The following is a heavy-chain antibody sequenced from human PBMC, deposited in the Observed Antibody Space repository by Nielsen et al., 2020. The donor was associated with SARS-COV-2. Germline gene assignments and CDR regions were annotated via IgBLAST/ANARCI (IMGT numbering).Heavy chain of an antibody. CDR3: ARDGEVGATTGADY. CDR1: GFTFSKFP. Sequence: GESLKISCAVSGFTFSKFPMHWVRQAPGKGLEWLAIISYGGDNEHYADSVKGRFTVSRDNSKNTLYLQMNSLRAEDTAVYYCARDGEVGATTGADYWGQGTLVTVSS. CDR2: ISYGGDNE. J-gene: IGHJ4*02. D-gene: IGHD1-26*01. V-gene: IGHV3-30-3*01.